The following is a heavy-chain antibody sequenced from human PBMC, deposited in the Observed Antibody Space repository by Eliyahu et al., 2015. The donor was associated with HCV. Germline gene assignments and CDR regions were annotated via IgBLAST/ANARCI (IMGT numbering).Heavy chain of an antibody. V-gene: IGHV3-48*01. J-gene: IGHJ4*02. CDR3: ARRAWDFGRDY. CDR1: GFTFSXYS. CDR2: ITGSSSTI. D-gene: IGHD3-3*01. Sequence: QLVESGGGLVQPGGSLRLSCVAXGFTFSXYSMTWVRQAPGKGLEWVSYITGSSSTIYYADSVKGRFTISRDNAKNSLYLQMNSLTAEDTAVYYCARRAWDFGRDYWGQGTLVTVSS.